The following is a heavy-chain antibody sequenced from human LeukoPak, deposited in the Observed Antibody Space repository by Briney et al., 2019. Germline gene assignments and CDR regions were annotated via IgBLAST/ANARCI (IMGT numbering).Heavy chain of an antibody. CDR1: GGSISSSSYY. Sequence: SETLSLTCTVSGGSISSSSYYWSWIRQPPGKGLEWIGEINHSGSTNYNPSLKSRVTISVDTSKNQFSLKLSSVTAADTAVYYCARHYYDSSGYYFWTYYFDYWGQGTLVTVSS. CDR3: ARHYYDSSGYYFWTYYFDY. V-gene: IGHV4-39*01. CDR2: INHSGST. D-gene: IGHD3-22*01. J-gene: IGHJ4*02.